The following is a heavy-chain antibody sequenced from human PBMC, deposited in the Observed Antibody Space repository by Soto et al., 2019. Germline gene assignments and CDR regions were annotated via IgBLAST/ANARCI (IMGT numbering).Heavy chain of an antibody. D-gene: IGHD2-8*01. Sequence: ASVKVSCKASGYTFTSYGISWVRQAPGQGLEWMGWISAYNGNTNYAQKLQGRVTMTTDTSTSTAYMELRSLRSDDTAVYYCARGSRGGTNGTTSFDDWGQGTLVTVSS. CDR2: ISAYNGNT. V-gene: IGHV1-18*01. CDR1: GYTFTSYG. J-gene: IGHJ4*02. CDR3: ARGSRGGTNGTTSFDD.